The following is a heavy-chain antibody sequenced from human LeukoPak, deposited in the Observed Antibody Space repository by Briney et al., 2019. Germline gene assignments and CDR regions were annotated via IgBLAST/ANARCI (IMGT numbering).Heavy chain of an antibody. CDR2: ISYDGSNK. D-gene: IGHD3-22*01. V-gene: IGHV3-30*04. CDR3: ARDSPDYDKVAFGI. CDR1: GFTFSSYA. J-gene: IGHJ3*02. Sequence: GGSLRLSCAASGFTFSSYAMHWVRQAPGKGLEWVAVISYDGSNKYYADSVKGRFTISRDNSKNTLYLQMNSLRAEDTAVYYCARDSPDYDKVAFGIWGQGTMVTVSS.